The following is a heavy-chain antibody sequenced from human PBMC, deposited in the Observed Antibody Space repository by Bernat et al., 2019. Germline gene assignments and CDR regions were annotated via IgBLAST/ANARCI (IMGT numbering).Heavy chain of an antibody. V-gene: IGHV3-33*01. J-gene: IGHJ4*02. D-gene: IGHD6-19*01. CDR1: GFTFSSYG. CDR3: ARLGSRWSLDY. CDR2: IWYDGSNK. Sequence: QVQVVESGGGVVQPGRSLRLSCAASGFTFSSYGMHRVRQALGKGLEWVAVIWYDGSNKYYGDSVKGRFTISRDNSKNTVYLHMNSLRAEDTAVYYCARLGSRWSLDYWGQGTLVTVSS.